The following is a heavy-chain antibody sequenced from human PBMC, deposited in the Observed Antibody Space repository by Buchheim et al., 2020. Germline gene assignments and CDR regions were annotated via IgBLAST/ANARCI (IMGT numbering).Heavy chain of an antibody. V-gene: IGHV3-30-3*01. CDR2: ISYDGSNK. D-gene: IGHD6-13*01. CDR3: ARYSSSWNYYYGMDV. CDR1: GFTFSSYA. Sequence: QVQLVESGGGVVQPGRSLRLSCAASGFTFSSYAMHWVRQAPGKGLEWVAVISYDGSNKYYADSVKGRFTISSDNSKNTLYLQMNSLRAEDTAVYYCARYSSSWNYYYGMDVWGQGTT. J-gene: IGHJ6*02.